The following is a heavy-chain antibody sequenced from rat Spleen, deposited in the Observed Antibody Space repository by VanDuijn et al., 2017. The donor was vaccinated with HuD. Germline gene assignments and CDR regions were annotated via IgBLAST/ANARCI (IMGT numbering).Heavy chain of an antibody. D-gene: IGHD1-2*01. CDR1: GFTFSDYY. CDR2: ISYEGSSN. V-gene: IGHV5-22*01. J-gene: IGHJ1*01. Sequence: EVQLVESGGGLVQPGRSMKLSCAASGFTFSDYYMAWVRQAPKKGLEWVASISYEGSSNYYGDSVKGGFTISKENGKSTLYLQMNSLMSEDTATYYCARRDYYSSYRGYWYFDFWGPESRVTVAS. CDR3: ARRDYYSSYRGYWYFDF.